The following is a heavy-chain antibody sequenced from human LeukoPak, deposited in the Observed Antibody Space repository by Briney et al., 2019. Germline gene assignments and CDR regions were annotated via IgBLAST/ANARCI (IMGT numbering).Heavy chain of an antibody. D-gene: IGHD3-3*01. CDR1: GFTFSSYW. J-gene: IGHJ6*02. CDR3: ARPLYDFWSGYYEYGMDV. Sequence: GGSLRLSCAASGFTFSSYWMSWVRQAPGKGLEWVANIKQDGSEKYYVDSVKGRFTISRDNAKNSLYLQMNSPRAEDTAVYYCARPLYDFWSGYYEYGMDVWGQGTTVTVPS. CDR2: IKQDGSEK. V-gene: IGHV3-7*01.